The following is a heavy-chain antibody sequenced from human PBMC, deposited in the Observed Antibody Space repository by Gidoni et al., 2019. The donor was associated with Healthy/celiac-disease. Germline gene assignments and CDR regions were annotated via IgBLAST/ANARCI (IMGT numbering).Heavy chain of an antibody. CDR1: GGSFSGYY. CDR3: ARELRAPHYYYGMDV. V-gene: IGHV4-34*01. J-gene: IGHJ6*02. CDR2: INHSVST. D-gene: IGHD1-26*01. Sequence: QVQLQQWGAGLLKPSETLSLTCAVNGGSFSGYYWSWIRQPPGKGLEWIGEINHSVSTNYNPSLKSRVTISVDTSKNQFSLKLSSVTAADTAVYYCARELRAPHYYYGMDVWGQGTTVTVSS.